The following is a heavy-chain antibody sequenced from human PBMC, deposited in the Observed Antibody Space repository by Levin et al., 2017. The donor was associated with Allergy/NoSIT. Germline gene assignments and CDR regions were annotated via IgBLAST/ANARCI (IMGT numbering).Heavy chain of an antibody. J-gene: IGHJ4*02. D-gene: IGHD3-10*01. CDR1: GFSLTTSGMC. CDR2: IDWDDDK. CDR3: ARATNHYYGRGFDY. Sequence: QTLSLTCTFSGFSLTTSGMCVSWIRQPPGNALEWLARIDWDDDKYYSTFLKTRLTISRDTSKNQVVLTMTSMDPVDTATYYCARATNHYYGRGFDYWGQGTPVTVSS. V-gene: IGHV2-70*11.